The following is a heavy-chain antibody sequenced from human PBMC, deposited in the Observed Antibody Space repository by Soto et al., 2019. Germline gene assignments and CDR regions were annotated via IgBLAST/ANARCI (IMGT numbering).Heavy chain of an antibody. V-gene: IGHV3-23*01. CDR2: ISGSGGST. CDR1: GFTFSSYA. J-gene: IGHJ6*02. D-gene: IGHD3-22*01. CDR3: AKVRYYYDSSGYYYGLYYYGMDV. Sequence: GGSLRLSCAASGFTFSSYAMSWVRQAPGKGLEWVSAISGSGGSTYYADSVKGRFTISRDNSKNTLYLQMYSLRAEDTSVYYCAKVRYYYDSSGYYYGLYYYGMDVWGQGTTVTVSS.